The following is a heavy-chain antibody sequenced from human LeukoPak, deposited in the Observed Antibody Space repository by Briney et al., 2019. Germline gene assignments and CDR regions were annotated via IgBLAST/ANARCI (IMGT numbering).Heavy chain of an antibody. CDR3: ARGRRGYSYGPLDY. CDR1: GFTFSSYA. Sequence: PGGSLRLSCAASGFTFSSYAMSWVRQAPGKGLEWVSAISGSGGSTYYADSVKGRFTISRDNSKNTLYLQMNSLRAEDTAVYYCARGRRGYSYGPLDYWGQGTLVTVSS. D-gene: IGHD5-18*01. CDR2: ISGSGGST. V-gene: IGHV3-23*01. J-gene: IGHJ4*02.